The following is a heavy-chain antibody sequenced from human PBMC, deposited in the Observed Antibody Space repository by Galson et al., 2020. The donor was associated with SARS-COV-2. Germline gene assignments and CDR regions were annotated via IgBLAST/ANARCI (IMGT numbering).Heavy chain of an antibody. CDR1: GGSISSYY. Sequence: SETLSLTCTVSGGSISSYYWSWIRQPAGKGLEWIGRIYTSGSTNYNPSLKSRVTMSVDTSKNQFSLKLSSVTAADTAVYYCAREYCSSTSCPLYYYYYMDVWGKGTTVTISS. CDR3: AREYCSSTSCPLYYYYYMDV. V-gene: IGHV4-4*07. CDR2: IYTSGST. J-gene: IGHJ6*03. D-gene: IGHD2-2*01.